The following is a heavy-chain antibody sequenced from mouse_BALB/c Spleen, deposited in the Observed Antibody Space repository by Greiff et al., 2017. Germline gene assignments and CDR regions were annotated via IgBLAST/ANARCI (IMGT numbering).Heavy chain of an antibody. CDR3: ARRGTMDYAMDY. Sequence: EVQGVESGGGLVKPGGSLKLSCAASGFTFSDYYMYWVRQTPEKRLEWVATISDGGSYTYYPDSVKGRFTISRDNAKNNLYLQMSSLKSEDTAMYYCARRGTMDYAMDYWGQGTSVTVSS. D-gene: IGHD1-1*02. V-gene: IGHV5-4*02. CDR2: ISDGGSYT. J-gene: IGHJ4*01. CDR1: GFTFSDYY.